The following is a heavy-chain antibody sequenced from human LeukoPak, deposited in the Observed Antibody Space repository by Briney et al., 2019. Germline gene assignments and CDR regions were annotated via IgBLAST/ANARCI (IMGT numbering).Heavy chain of an antibody. D-gene: IGHD1-1*01. CDR2: INPDGSTS. CDR1: GFSFSTYW. V-gene: IGHV3-74*01. CDR3: ARGGLEPVDC. Sequence: QPGGSLRLSCAASGFSFSTYWMHWVRQAPGKGLVWVARINPDGSTSSYADSVKGRLTISRDNDKNTLYLQMSSLKADDTAVYYFARGGLEPVDCWGQGTLVTVSS. J-gene: IGHJ4*02.